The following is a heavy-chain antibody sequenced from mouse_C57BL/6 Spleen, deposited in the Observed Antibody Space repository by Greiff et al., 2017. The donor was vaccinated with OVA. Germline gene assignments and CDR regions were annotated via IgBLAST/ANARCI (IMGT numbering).Heavy chain of an antibody. V-gene: IGHV1-42*01. CDR3: ARSGDGSVYWYFDV. CDR2: INPSTGGT. J-gene: IGHJ1*03. CDR1: GYSFTGYY. Sequence: EVQLQQSGPELVKPGDSVKISCKASGYSFTGYYMNWVKQSTEKSLEWIGEINPSTGGTTYNQKFKAKATLTVDKSSSTDYMQLKSLTSEESAVYYFARSGDGSVYWYFDVWGTGTTVTVSS. D-gene: IGHD2-3*01.